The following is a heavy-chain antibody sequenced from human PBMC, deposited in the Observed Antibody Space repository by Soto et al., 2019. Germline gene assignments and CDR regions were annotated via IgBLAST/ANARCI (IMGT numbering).Heavy chain of an antibody. CDR2: INHSGST. J-gene: IGHJ4*02. V-gene: IGHV4-34*01. CDR3: ARASSGSDY. D-gene: IGHD6-19*01. CDR1: GGSFSGYY. Sequence: SETLSLTCAVYGGSFSGYYWSWIRQPPGKGLEWIGEINHSGSTNYNPSLKSRVTISVDTSKNQFSLKLSSVTAADTAVYYCARASSGSDYWGQGTLVTVSS.